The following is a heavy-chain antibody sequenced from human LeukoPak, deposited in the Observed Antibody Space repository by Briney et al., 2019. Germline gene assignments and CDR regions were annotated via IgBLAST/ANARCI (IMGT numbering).Heavy chain of an antibody. CDR2: ISGSGGSK. V-gene: IGHV3-23*01. D-gene: IGHD3-22*01. Sequence: AGGSLRLSCAGSGFTFNSYTMTWVRQAPGKGLEWVSSISGSGGSKYYSDSVKGRFTISRDNSKNTLYLQMSSLRAEDTAVYYCAKGPTSGNYYDTSGYYPHFDYWGQGTLVTVSS. J-gene: IGHJ4*02. CDR3: AKGPTSGNYYDTSGYYPHFDY. CDR1: GFTFNSYT.